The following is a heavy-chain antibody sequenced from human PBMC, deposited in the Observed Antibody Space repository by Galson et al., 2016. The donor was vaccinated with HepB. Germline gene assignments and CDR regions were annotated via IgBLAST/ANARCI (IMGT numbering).Heavy chain of an antibody. V-gene: IGHV4-39*07. J-gene: IGHJ4*02. Sequence: ATLSPTCTVSGGSISSSSDYWGWIRQPPGKGLEWIGTINYSGSTYYNPPLKSRVTISVATSKNQFSLKLSSVTAADTAVYYCARDGSYSSSSVYFDYWGPGILVTVSS. CDR3: ARDGSYSSSSVYFDY. CDR2: INYSGST. D-gene: IGHD6-6*01. CDR1: GGSISSSSDY.